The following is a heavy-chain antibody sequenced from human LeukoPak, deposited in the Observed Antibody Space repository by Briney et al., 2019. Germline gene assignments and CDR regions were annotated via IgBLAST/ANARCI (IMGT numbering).Heavy chain of an antibody. CDR2: ISAYNGNT. V-gene: IGHV1-18*01. CDR3: AREGRGPYCSSTSCYYYYYYGMDV. Sequence: ASVKVSCKASGGTFSSYAISWVRQAPGQGLEWMGWISAYNGNTNYAQKLQGRVTMTTDTSTSTAYMELRSLRSDDTAVYYCAREGRGPYCSSTSCYYYYYYGMDVWGQGTTVTVSS. J-gene: IGHJ6*02. D-gene: IGHD2-2*01. CDR1: GGTFSSYA.